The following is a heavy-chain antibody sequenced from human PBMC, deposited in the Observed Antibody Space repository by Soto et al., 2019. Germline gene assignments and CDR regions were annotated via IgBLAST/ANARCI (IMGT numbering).Heavy chain of an antibody. D-gene: IGHD6-19*01. CDR1: GGSFSGYY. V-gene: IGHV4-34*01. J-gene: IGHJ6*02. CDR3: ARGRGSGWYTYYYYYYGMDV. Sequence: PSETLSLTCAVYGGSFSGYYWSWIRQPPGKGLEWIGEINHSGSTNYNPSLKSRVTISVDTSKNQFSLKLSSVTAADTAVYYCARGRGSGWYTYYYYYYGMDVWGQGTTVTVSS. CDR2: INHSGST.